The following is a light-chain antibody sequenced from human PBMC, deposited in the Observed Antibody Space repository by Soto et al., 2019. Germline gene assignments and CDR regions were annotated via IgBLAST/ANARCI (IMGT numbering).Light chain of an antibody. CDR3: VSFTTSRSYV. CDR1: SSDVGAYIF. V-gene: IGLV2-14*03. CDR2: DII. J-gene: IGLJ1*01. Sequence: QSALTQPASVSGSPGQSITISCTGTSSDVGAYIFVSWYQQHPGKAPKLMIYDIINRPSGVSNRFSGSKSGNMASLTISGLQAEEEADYYCVSFTTSRSYVFGTGTKVTVL.